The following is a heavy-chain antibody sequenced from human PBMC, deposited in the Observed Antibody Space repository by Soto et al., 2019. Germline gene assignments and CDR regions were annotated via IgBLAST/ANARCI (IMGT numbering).Heavy chain of an antibody. CDR2: IYPGDSDT. Sequence: PGESLKISCKGSGYSFTSYWIGWVRQMPGKGLEWMGIIYPGDSDTRYSPSFQGQVTISADKSISTAYLQWSSLKASDTAMYYCARRAIPGRYFYYYGMDVWGQGTTVTAP. CDR1: GYSFTSYW. J-gene: IGHJ6*02. V-gene: IGHV5-51*01. D-gene: IGHD3-9*01. CDR3: ARRAIPGRYFYYYGMDV.